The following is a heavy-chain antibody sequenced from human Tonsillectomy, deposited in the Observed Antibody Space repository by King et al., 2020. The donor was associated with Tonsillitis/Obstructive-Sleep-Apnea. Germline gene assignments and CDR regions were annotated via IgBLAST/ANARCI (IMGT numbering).Heavy chain of an antibody. Sequence: GQLVQSGAEVKKPGESLKISCKGSGYSFTNYWIGWVRQKPGKRLEWMGIFYPGDSDTRYSPSFQGQVTISADKSISTAYLQWSSLKASDTAMYYCARPSPRDYGDDEGAFDIWGQGTMVTVSS. CDR3: ARPSPRDYGDDEGAFDI. J-gene: IGHJ3*02. CDR1: GYSFTNYW. D-gene: IGHD4-17*01. CDR2: FYPGDSDT. V-gene: IGHV5-51*01.